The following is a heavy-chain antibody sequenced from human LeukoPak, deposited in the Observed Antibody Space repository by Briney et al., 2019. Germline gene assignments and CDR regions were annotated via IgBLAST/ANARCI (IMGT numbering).Heavy chain of an antibody. CDR2: INHSVST. Sequence: SETLSLTCAVYGGSFSGYYWTWIRQPPGKGLESIGEINHSVSTNYNPSLKSPVTISVDTSKNQFSLKLISVTAAGTAVYHCARSRNRPYYYYGMDVWGQGTTVTVSS. J-gene: IGHJ6*02. CDR3: ARSRNRPYYYYGMDV. CDR1: GGSFSGYY. V-gene: IGHV4-34*01.